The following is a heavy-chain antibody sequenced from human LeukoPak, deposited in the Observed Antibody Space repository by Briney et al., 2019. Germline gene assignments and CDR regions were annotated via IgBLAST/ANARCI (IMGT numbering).Heavy chain of an antibody. CDR1: GGSISSINF. CDR2: MSLAGTT. J-gene: IGHJ4*02. V-gene: IGHV4-4*02. Sequence: SGTLSLTCAVSGGSISSINFWTWVRQSPGKGLEWIGEMSLAGTTNYNPSLNSRVTISIDKSNNQLSLNLESVTAADTAVYYCAGENNNGWSWGVWGQGTLVVVSS. D-gene: IGHD6-19*01. CDR3: AGENNNGWSWGV.